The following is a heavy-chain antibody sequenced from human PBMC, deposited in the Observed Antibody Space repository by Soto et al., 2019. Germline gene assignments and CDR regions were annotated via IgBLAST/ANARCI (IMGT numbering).Heavy chain of an antibody. V-gene: IGHV4-34*01. J-gene: IGHJ1*01. D-gene: IGHD2-2*01. CDR2: INHSGST. CDR3: ARGLRARYCSSTSCYASYFHH. Sequence: QVQLQQRGAGLLKPSETLSLTCAVYGGSFSGYYWSWIRQPPGKGLEWIGEINHSGSTNYNPSLTSRVTISVDTSKSQFSLKLSAVTAADTAVYYCARGLRARYCSSTSCYASYFHHWGQGTLVTVSS. CDR1: GGSFSGYY.